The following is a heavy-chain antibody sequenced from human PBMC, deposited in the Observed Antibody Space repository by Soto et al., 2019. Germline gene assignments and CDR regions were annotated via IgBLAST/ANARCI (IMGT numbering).Heavy chain of an antibody. D-gene: IGHD5-18*01. Sequence: EVQLVESGGGLVKPGGSLRLSCAASGFTFSSYSMNWVRQAPGKGLEWVSSISSSSSYIYYADSVKGRFTISRDNAKNSLYLQMNSLRAEDTAEYYCASPLDTAMVTDDAFDIWGQGTMVTVSS. CDR2: ISSSSSYI. V-gene: IGHV3-21*01. CDR3: ASPLDTAMVTDDAFDI. CDR1: GFTFSSYS. J-gene: IGHJ3*02.